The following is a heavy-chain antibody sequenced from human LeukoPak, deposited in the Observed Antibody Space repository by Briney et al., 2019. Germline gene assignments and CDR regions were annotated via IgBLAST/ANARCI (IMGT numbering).Heavy chain of an antibody. V-gene: IGHV4-34*01. J-gene: IGHJ5*02. D-gene: IGHD2-2*02. CDR3: ARGGYYCSSTSCYNLDWFDP. CDR2: INHSGST. CDR1: GGSFSGYY. Sequence: SETLSLTCAVYGGSFSGYYWSWIRQPPGKGLEWIGEINHSGSTNYNPSLKSRVTISVDTSKNQFSLKLSSVTAADTAVYYCARGGYYCSSTSCYNLDWFDPWGQGTLVTVSS.